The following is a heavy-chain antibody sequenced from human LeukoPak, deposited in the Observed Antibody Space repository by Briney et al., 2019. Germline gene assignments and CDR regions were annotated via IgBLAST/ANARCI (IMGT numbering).Heavy chain of an antibody. CDR3: ATNPSNQWLSYYFDY. V-gene: IGHV1-69*13. CDR1: GGTFSSYA. Sequence: GASVKVSCKASGGTFSSYAISWVRQAPGQGLEWMGGIIPIFGTANYAQKFQGRVTITADESTSTAYMELSSLRSEDTAVYYCATNPSNQWLSYYFDYWGQGTLVTVSS. J-gene: IGHJ4*02. CDR2: IIPIFGTA. D-gene: IGHD6-19*01.